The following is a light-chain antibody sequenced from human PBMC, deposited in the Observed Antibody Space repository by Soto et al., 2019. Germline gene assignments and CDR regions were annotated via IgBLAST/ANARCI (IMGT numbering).Light chain of an antibody. Sequence: VLTQSPSASGSPGQSVTISCTGTSSDIGGYNSVSWYQQHPGKAPKVMIYDVTKRPSGVPDRFSGSKSGNTASLTVSALQAEDEADYYCSSYTDRKNLVLGTGTKVTVL. CDR2: DVT. CDR1: SSDIGGYNS. V-gene: IGLV2-8*01. J-gene: IGLJ1*01. CDR3: SSYTDRKNLV.